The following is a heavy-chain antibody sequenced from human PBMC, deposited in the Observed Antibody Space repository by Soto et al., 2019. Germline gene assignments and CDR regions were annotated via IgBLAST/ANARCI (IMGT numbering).Heavy chain of an antibody. CDR3: VKDESINWYSGHFRH. D-gene: IGHD6-13*01. CDR1: GFTFDDYA. Sequence: LRLSCAAAGFTFDDYAMHWVRQVPGKGLEWVSGINWNSGSIGYGDSVKGRFAISRDNAKNSLHLQMNSLSAEDTAFYYCVKDESINWYSGHFRHWGQGTLVTVSS. CDR2: INWNSGSI. V-gene: IGHV3-9*01. J-gene: IGHJ1*01.